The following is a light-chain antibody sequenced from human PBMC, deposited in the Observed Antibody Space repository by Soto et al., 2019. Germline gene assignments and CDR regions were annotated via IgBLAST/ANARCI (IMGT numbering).Light chain of an antibody. J-gene: IGLJ2*01. CDR2: EVS. CDR1: SSDVGGYNY. V-gene: IGLV2-8*01. Sequence: QSALTQPPSASGSPGQSVTISCTGTSSDVGGYNYVSWYQQHPGKAPKLMIYEVSERPSGVPDRFSGSKSGNTASLTVSGLQAEDEADYYCSSNAGSNNWGVFGGGTKVTVL. CDR3: SSNAGSNNWGV.